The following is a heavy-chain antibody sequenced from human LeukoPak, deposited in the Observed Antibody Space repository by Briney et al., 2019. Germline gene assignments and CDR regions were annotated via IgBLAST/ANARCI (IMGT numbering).Heavy chain of an antibody. CDR3: ARGPSITMIRGGQWYYYMDV. V-gene: IGHV1-46*01. Sequence: ASVKVSCKASGYTFTRYYMYWVRQAPGQGLEWMGIISPSGGSTNYAQKFQGRVTMTRDTSTNTVYMELSSLRSEDTAVYYCARGPSITMIRGGQWYYYMDVWGKGTTVTISS. D-gene: IGHD3-10*01. CDR2: ISPSGGST. J-gene: IGHJ6*03. CDR1: GYTFTRYY.